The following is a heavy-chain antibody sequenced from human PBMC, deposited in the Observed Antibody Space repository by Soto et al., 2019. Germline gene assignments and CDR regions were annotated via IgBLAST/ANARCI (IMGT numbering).Heavy chain of an antibody. CDR1: GFTFSSYG. V-gene: IGHV3-33*01. Sequence: GSLRLSCAASGFTFSSYGMHWVRQAPGKGLEWVAVIWYDGSNKYYADSVKGRFTISRDNSKNTLYLQMNSLRAEDTAVYYCARGRAAAGTYYGMDVWGQGTTVTVSS. D-gene: IGHD6-13*01. J-gene: IGHJ6*02. CDR2: IWYDGSNK. CDR3: ARGRAAAGTYYGMDV.